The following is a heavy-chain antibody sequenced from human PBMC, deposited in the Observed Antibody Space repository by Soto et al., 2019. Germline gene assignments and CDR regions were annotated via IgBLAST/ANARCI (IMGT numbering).Heavy chain of an antibody. CDR3: ASAGVVVAGNAFDI. D-gene: IGHD2-15*01. Sequence: QVQMVQSGAEVKKPGSSVKVSCKASGGTFSSYAISWVRQAPGQGLEWMGGIIPIFGTANYAQKFQGRVTITAEESTSTAYMELSSLRSEDTAVYYCASAGVVVAGNAFDIWGQGTMVTVSS. CDR1: GGTFSSYA. V-gene: IGHV1-69*01. J-gene: IGHJ3*02. CDR2: IIPIFGTA.